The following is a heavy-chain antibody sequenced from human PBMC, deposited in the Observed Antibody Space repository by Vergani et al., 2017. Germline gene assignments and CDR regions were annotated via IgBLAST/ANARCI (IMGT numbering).Heavy chain of an antibody. Sequence: QLQLQESGPGLLKPSETLSLTCSVSGTSISGSSDYWGWIRQPPGKGLEWIGSIFYTGTSYYNPSLESRATNSVDTSKNQFSLKPKSVTAADTAVYYCARPSWRGGGYRFDHWGQGTLVTVSS. CDR3: ARPSWRGGGYRFDH. J-gene: IGHJ4*02. V-gene: IGHV4-39*01. D-gene: IGHD5-18*01. CDR1: GTSISGSSDY. CDR2: IFYTGTS.